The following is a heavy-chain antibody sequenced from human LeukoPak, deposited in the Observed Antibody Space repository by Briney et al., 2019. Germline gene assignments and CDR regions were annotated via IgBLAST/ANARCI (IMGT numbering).Heavy chain of an antibody. J-gene: IGHJ3*02. CDR1: GYTFTSYD. CDR2: MNPNSGNT. V-gene: IGHV1-8*01. D-gene: IGHD1-26*01. CDR3: ARRAVGTDAFDI. Sequence: ASVKVSCKASGYTFTSYDINWVRQATGQGLEWMGWMNPNSGNTGYAQEFQGRVTMTRNTSISTAYMELSSLRSEDTAVYYCARRAVGTDAFDIWGQGTMVTVSS.